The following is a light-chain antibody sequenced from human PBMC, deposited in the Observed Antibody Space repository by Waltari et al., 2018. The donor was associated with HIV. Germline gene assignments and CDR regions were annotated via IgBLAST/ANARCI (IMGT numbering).Light chain of an antibody. V-gene: IGKV1-5*03. CDR2: KAS. Sequence: DIQMTQSPSSLSASVGDSVTITCRASQTITSSLAWYQQKPGKAPNLLIYKASTLGSGVPSRFSGSESGTEYTLTITSLQPGDFASYHCQQYKTYPFTFGGGTKVEIK. CDR3: QQYKTYPFT. CDR1: QTITSS. J-gene: IGKJ4*01.